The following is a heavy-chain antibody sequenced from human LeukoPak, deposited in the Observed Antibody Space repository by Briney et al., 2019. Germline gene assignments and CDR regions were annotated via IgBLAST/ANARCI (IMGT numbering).Heavy chain of an antibody. D-gene: IGHD1-1*01. Sequence: GGSLRLSCAASGFTFSSYGMHWVRQAPGKGLEWVAAISYDGRNKYYADSVTGRFTISRDNAKNSLYLQMNSLRAEDTAVYYCARSTYGMDVWGQGTTVTVSS. CDR3: ARSTYGMDV. CDR2: ISYDGRNK. J-gene: IGHJ6*02. CDR1: GFTFSSYG. V-gene: IGHV3-30*03.